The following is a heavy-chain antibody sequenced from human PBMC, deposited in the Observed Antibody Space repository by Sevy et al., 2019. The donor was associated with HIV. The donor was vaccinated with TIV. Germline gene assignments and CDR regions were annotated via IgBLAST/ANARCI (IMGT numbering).Heavy chain of an antibody. J-gene: IGHJ3*02. CDR1: GFTFSNHA. D-gene: IGHD2-21*01. CDR2: IRNDGSHE. Sequence: GGSLRLSCTASGFTFSNHAMHWVRQGPGKGPEWVAFIRNDGSHEYNADSVKGGFTISRENSKNTLYLQMNSLRPEDTAGYYSESDRKVLLAAYAIPFDDFDIWGQGTMVTVSS. V-gene: IGHV3-30*02. CDR3: ESDRKVLLAAYAIPFDDFDI.